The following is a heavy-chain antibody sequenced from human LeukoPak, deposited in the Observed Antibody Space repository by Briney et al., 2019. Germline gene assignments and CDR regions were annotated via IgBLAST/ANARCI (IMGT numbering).Heavy chain of an antibody. CDR3: ARLRVVVPAAIEF. V-gene: IGHV3-74*01. CDR1: GFTFNSYW. J-gene: IGHJ4*02. Sequence: GGSLRLSCAASGFTFNSYWMHWVHQAPGKGLVWVSRINSDGSSTSYADSVRGRFTISRDNAKNTLSLQMSSLRAEDTAVYYCARLRVVVPAAIEFWGQGTLVTVSS. D-gene: IGHD2-2*01. CDR2: INSDGSST.